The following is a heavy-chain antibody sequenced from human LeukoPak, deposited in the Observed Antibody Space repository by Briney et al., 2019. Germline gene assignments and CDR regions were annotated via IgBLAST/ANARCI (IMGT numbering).Heavy chain of an antibody. J-gene: IGHJ4*02. D-gene: IGHD6-19*01. V-gene: IGHV3-49*03. CDR2: ISGGTT. CDR3: SRGSGWLSVY. Sequence: GRSLRLTCTASGFTFGDYLMSWFRQAPGKGLEWIGFISGGTTEYAASVKGRFTISRDDSTSIAYLQMNSLTTEDTAVYYCSRGSGWLSVYWGQGTLVTVSS. CDR1: GFTFGDYL.